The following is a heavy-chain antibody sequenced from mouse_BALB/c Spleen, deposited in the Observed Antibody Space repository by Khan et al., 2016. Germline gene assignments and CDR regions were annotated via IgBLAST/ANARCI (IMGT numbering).Heavy chain of an antibody. Sequence: VRLQQSGAELVKPGASVKLSCPASGFNIKDTYMHWVKQRPEQGLEWIGRIYPANGNTKYDPKFQGKATITADTSSNTAYLQRSRLTSEDTAVYYCAQIYDGYYGFAYWVREALVTVSA. V-gene: IGHV14-3*02. CDR1: GFNIKDTY. CDR2: IYPANGNT. D-gene: IGHD2-3*01. J-gene: IGHJ3*01. CDR3: AQIYDGYYGFAY.